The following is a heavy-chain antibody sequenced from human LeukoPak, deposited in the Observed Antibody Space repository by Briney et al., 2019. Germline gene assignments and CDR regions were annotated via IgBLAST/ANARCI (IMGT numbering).Heavy chain of an antibody. J-gene: IGHJ4*02. CDR3: ARQSAGFDL. CDR2: LYNSGSP. V-gene: IGHV4-59*08. CDR1: GGSISGHY. Sequence: SETLSLTCTVSGGSISGHYWNWIRQPPGKGLEWTGSLYNSGSPNYNPSLKSRVTISLDTSKNHFSLRLTSVTSADTAVYYCARQSAGFDLWGQGTLVTVSS.